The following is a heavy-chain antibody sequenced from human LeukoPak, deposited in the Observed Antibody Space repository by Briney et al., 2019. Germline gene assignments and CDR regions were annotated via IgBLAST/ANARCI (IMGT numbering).Heavy chain of an antibody. D-gene: IGHD3-10*01. CDR3: AKGNYYGSGSYQKSYYYGMDV. V-gene: IGHV3-66*01. CDR1: GFTVSSNY. CDR2: IYSGGST. Sequence: GGSLRLSCAASGFTVSSNYMSWVRQAPGKGLEWVSVIYSGGSTYYADSVKGRFTISRDNSKNTLYLQMNSLRAEDTAVYYCAKGNYYGSGSYQKSYYYGMDVWGQGTTVTVSS. J-gene: IGHJ6*02.